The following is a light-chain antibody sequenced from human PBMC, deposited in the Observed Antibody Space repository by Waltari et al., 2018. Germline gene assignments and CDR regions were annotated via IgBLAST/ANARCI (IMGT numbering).Light chain of an antibody. CDR1: QSITSY. V-gene: IGKV1-39*01. Sequence: DIQMTQSPSSLSASVGDSVTITCRASQSITSYLNWYQQKPGKAPTLLIYASSDLHTGVPSRFSGSGSGTDFTLTISSLQPEDFATYYCQQNYKFPVTFGPGTKVDIK. CDR2: ASS. J-gene: IGKJ3*01. CDR3: QQNYKFPVT.